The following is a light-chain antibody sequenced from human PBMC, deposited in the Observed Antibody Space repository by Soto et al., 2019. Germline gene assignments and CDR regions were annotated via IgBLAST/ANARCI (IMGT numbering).Light chain of an antibody. V-gene: IGLV2-8*01. CDR1: SSDVGGYNY. CDR2: EVS. J-gene: IGLJ1*01. CDR3: SSYAGINNV. Sequence: QSALTQPPSASGSPGQSVTFSSTGTSSDVGGYNYVSWYQQHPGKAPKLMIYEVSKRPSGVPDRFSGSKSGNTASLTVSGLQVEDEADYYCSSYAGINNVFGAGTKVTVL.